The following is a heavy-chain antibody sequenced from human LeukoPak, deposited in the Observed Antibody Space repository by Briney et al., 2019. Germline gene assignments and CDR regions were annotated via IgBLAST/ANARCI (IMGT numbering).Heavy chain of an antibody. Sequence: PSETLSLXCTVSGGSISSSSYYWGWIRQPPGKGLEWIGSIYYSGITYYNPSLKSRVTISVDTSKNQFSLKLSSVTAADTAVYYCARSQGSRDAFDIWGQGTMVTVSS. D-gene: IGHD2-2*01. J-gene: IGHJ3*02. CDR1: GGSISSSSYY. V-gene: IGHV4-39*01. CDR3: ARSQGSRDAFDI. CDR2: IYYSGIT.